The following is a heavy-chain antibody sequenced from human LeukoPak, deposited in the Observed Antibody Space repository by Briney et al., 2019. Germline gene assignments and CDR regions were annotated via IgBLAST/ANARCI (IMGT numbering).Heavy chain of an antibody. CDR2: ITGSSRST. J-gene: IGHJ4*02. D-gene: IGHD3-10*01. Sequence: PGGSLRLSCAASGFPFSSYGMSWVRQAPGKGLEWVSAITGSSRSTYYADSVKGRFTISRDNSKNRLYLQMNSLRAEDTAVYYCAGRGSGSYFDYWGRGTLVTVSS. CDR1: GFPFSSYG. V-gene: IGHV3-23*01. CDR3: AGRGSGSYFDY.